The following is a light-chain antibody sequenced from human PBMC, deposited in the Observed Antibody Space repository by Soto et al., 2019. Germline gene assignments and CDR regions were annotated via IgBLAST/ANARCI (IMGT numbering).Light chain of an antibody. CDR2: DVS. CDR1: SSDVGGYDY. CDR3: CSYAGSYTWV. V-gene: IGLV2-11*01. Sequence: QSVLTQPRSVSGFPGQSVTISCTGTSSDVGGYDYVSWYQQYPGKAPKLMIYDVSKWPSGVPDRFSGFKSGNTASLTISGLQAEDEADYYCCSYAGSYTWVFGGGTKLTVL. J-gene: IGLJ3*02.